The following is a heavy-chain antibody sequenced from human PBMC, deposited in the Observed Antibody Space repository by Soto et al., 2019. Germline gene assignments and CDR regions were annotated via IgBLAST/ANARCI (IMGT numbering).Heavy chain of an antibody. CDR3: ARGYDGLVGATYFGRAFDI. V-gene: IGHV4-34*01. CDR2: INHSGST. D-gene: IGHD1-26*01. Sequence: PSETLSLTCAVYGGSFSGYYWSWIRQPPGKGLEWIGEINHSGSTNYNPSLKSRVTISVDTSKNQFSLKLSSVTAADTAVYYCARGYDGLVGATYFGRAFDIWGQGTMVTVSS. CDR1: GGSFSGYY. J-gene: IGHJ3*02.